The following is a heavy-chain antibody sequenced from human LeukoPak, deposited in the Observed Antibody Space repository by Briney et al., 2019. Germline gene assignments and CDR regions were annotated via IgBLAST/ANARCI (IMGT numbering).Heavy chain of an antibody. D-gene: IGHD6-6*01. CDR1: GGSISGSSYY. J-gene: IGHJ6*03. CDR2: IYYSGST. V-gene: IGHV4-61*01. CDR3: ARAVEGGYSSSSWGYYYYMDV. Sequence: SETLSLTCTVSGGSISGSSYYWSWIRQPPGKGLEWIGYIYYSGSTTYNPSLKSRVTISVDTSKNQFSLKLSSVTAADTAVYYCARAVEGGYSSSSWGYYYYMDVWGKGTTVTVSS.